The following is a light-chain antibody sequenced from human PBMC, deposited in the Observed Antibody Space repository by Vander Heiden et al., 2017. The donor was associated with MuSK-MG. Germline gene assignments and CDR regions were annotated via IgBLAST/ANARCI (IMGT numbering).Light chain of an antibody. CDR3: SSYTSSSTLAVV. J-gene: IGLJ2*01. V-gene: IGLV2-14*03. Sequence: QSALTQPASVSGPPGQSITTSCTGTSSDVGGYNYVSWYQQHPGKAPKLMIYDVSNRPSGVSNRFSGSKSGNTASLTISGLQAEDEADYYCSSYTSSSTLAVVFGGGTKLTVL. CDR2: DVS. CDR1: SSDVGGYNY.